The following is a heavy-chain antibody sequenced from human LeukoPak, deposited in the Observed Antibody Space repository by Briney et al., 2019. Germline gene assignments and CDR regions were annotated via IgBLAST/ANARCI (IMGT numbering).Heavy chain of an antibody. CDR3: ASRLYDQDTQYYFDY. V-gene: IGHV1-46*01. D-gene: IGHD3-3*01. J-gene: IGHJ4*02. CDR2: INPSDGST. Sequence: ASVKVSCKASGYTFTRFYMHWVRQAPGQGLEWMGIINPSDGSTSRAQKFQGRVTMTRNTSISTAYMELSSLRSEDTAVYYCASRLYDQDTQYYFDYWGQGTLVTVSS. CDR1: GYTFTRFY.